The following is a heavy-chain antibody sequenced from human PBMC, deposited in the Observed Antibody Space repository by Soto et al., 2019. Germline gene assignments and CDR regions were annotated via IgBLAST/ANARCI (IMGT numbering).Heavy chain of an antibody. Sequence: SETLSLTCAVYGGSFSGYYWSWIRQPPGKGLEWIGEINHSGSTNYNPSLKSRVTISVDTSKNQFSLKLSSVTAADTAVYYCARGRPSLGRGWGSSTSCPFDYWGQGTLVTVSS. J-gene: IGHJ4*02. V-gene: IGHV4-34*01. CDR2: INHSGST. CDR3: ARGRPSLGRGWGSSTSCPFDY. D-gene: IGHD2-2*01. CDR1: GGSFSGYY.